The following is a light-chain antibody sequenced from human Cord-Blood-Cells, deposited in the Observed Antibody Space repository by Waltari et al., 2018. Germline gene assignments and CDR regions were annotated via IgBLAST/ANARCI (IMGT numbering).Light chain of an antibody. V-gene: IGLV2-14*01. CDR3: SSYTSSSTYV. J-gene: IGLJ1*01. Sequence: QSALPQPASVSGSPGQSITISSTGTSIHVCGYHHVSWYHQHPAKAPKLMVYEVSNRPSGGSNRFSGSKSGNTASLTISGLQAEDEADYYCSSYTSSSTYVFGTGTKGTVL. CDR2: EVS. CDR1: SIHVCGYHH.